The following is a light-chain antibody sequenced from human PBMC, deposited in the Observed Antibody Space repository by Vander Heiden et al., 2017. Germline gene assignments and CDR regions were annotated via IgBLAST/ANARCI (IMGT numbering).Light chain of an antibody. CDR2: AAS. Sequence: AIRITQSPSSLSASTGDRVTITCRASQGISSYLAWYQQKPGKAPKLLIYAASTLQSGVPSRFSGSGSGTDFTLTISCLQSEDFATYYCQQDDSYPDTFGQGTKLEIK. J-gene: IGKJ2*01. CDR1: QGISSY. V-gene: IGKV1-8*01. CDR3: QQDDSYPDT.